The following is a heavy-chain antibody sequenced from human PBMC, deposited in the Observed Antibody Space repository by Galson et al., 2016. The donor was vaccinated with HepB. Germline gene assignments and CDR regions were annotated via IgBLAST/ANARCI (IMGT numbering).Heavy chain of an antibody. V-gene: IGHV6-1*01. CDR3: ARSQNIVVVVAATGFPDWFDP. D-gene: IGHD2-15*01. CDR1: GDSVSSNSAA. Sequence: CAISGDSVSSNSAAWNWIRQSPSRGLEWLGRTYYRSKWYNDYAVSVKSRITINPDTSKNQFSLQLNSVTPEDTAGYYCARSQNIVVVVAATGFPDWFDPWGQGTLVTVSS. CDR2: TYYRSKWYN. J-gene: IGHJ5*02.